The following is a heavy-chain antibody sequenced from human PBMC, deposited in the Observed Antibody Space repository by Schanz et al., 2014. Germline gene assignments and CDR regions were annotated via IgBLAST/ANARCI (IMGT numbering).Heavy chain of an antibody. V-gene: IGHV3-23*01. CDR2: ISHSGGSK. J-gene: IGHJ6*02. D-gene: IGHD2-15*01. CDR1: GFTFTSYA. Sequence: DVQLLESGGGLVQPRGSLRLSCAASGFTFTSYAMTWVRQAPGKGLEWVSSISHSGGSKYYADSVKGRFTISRDNSKNILYLQMNSLSADDTAVFYCAKGMGYCSGGTCYDYYYYGLDVWGQGTTVTVAS. CDR3: AKGMGYCSGGTCYDYYYYGLDV.